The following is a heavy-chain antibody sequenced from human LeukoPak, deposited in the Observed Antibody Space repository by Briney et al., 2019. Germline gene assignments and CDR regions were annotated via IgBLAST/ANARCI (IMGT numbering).Heavy chain of an antibody. CDR3: ARPLTGGYSDF. J-gene: IGHJ4*02. CDR1: GFTISSYN. V-gene: IGHV3-48*02. CDR2: ISSSSSTI. Sequence: PGGSLRLSCAASGFTISSYNMHWVRQAPGKGLEWVSSISSSSSTIYFADSVKGRFTISRDNAKNSLYLHMNSLRDEDTAVYYCARPLTGGYSDFWGQGTLVTVSS. D-gene: IGHD5-18*01.